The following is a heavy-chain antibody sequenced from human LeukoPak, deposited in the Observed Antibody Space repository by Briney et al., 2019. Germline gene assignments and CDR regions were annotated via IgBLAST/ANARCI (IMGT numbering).Heavy chain of an antibody. V-gene: IGHV3-23*01. J-gene: IGHJ4*02. D-gene: IGHD4-23*01. Sequence: PGGSLRLSCAASGFTFSSYAMSWVRQAPGKGLEWVSAISGSGGSTYYADSVKGRFTISRDNAKNSLSLQMNSLRAEDTAVYYCARGGAGVRQGRFDYWGQGTLVTVSS. CDR1: GFTFSSYA. CDR3: ARGGAGVRQGRFDY. CDR2: ISGSGGST.